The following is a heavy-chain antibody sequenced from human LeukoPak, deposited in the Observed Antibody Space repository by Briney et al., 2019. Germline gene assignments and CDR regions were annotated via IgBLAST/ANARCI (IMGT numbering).Heavy chain of an antibody. CDR3: ARRPRQITRPSCRFDP. J-gene: IGHJ5*02. V-gene: IGHV4-39*07. D-gene: IGHD3-16*01. CDR2: MYHNGST. Sequence: SETLSLTCTVSGGSISSISYYWGWIRQPPGKGLEWIGSMYHNGSTYYNPSLKSRVTISVDTSKNQFSLKLSSVTAADTAVYYCARRPRQITRPSCRFDPWGQGTLVTVSS. CDR1: GGSISSISYY.